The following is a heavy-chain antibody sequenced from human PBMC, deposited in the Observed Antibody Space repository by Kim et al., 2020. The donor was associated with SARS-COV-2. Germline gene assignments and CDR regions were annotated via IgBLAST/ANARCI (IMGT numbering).Heavy chain of an antibody. Sequence: SVKGRFTISRDNAKNSLYLQMNSLRAEDTALYYCAKERGELVFHLDAFDIWGQGTMVTVSS. J-gene: IGHJ3*02. V-gene: IGHV3-9*01. D-gene: IGHD6-6*01. CDR3: AKERGELVFHLDAFDI.